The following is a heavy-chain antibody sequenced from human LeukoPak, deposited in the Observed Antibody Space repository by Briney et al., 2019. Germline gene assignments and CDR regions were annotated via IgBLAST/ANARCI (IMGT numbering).Heavy chain of an antibody. CDR1: GFTFSSYA. D-gene: IGHD5-18*01. J-gene: IGHJ4*02. Sequence: GGSLRLSCAASGFTFSSYAMSWVRQAPGKGLEWASAISGSGGSTYYADSVKGRFTISRDNSKNTLYLQMNSLRAEDTAVYYCATRGYSYGYYFDYWGQGTLVTVSS. CDR2: ISGSGGST. V-gene: IGHV3-23*01. CDR3: ATRGYSYGYYFDY.